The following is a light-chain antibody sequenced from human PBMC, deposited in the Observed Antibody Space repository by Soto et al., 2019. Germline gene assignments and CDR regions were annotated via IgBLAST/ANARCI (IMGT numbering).Light chain of an antibody. Sequence: QSALTQPPSAAGSPGQSVALSCTGTSSDVGGSNYVSWYQHQPGKAPKLIIYDVTQRPSGVPDRFSGSKSGNTASLTVSGLQADDEADYYCSSYAGRKNPVVFGGGTKLTV. J-gene: IGLJ2*01. CDR2: DVT. CDR3: SSYAGRKNPVV. V-gene: IGLV2-8*01. CDR1: SSDVGGSNY.